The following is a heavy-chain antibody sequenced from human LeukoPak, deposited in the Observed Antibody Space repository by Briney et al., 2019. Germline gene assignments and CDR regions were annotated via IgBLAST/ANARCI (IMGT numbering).Heavy chain of an antibody. CDR2: FDPENGEK. CDR1: GITLADLP. Sequence: ASVKVSCKVSGITLADLPIHWVRQAPGKGLEWVGSFDPENGEKLYAQTFQGRVTLTEDTSTDTAYMEVRSLTSEDTAVYYCVTEDLRGLNYFYYMDVWGRGTTVTVSS. J-gene: IGHJ6*03. CDR3: VTEDLRGLNYFYYMDV. V-gene: IGHV1-24*01. D-gene: IGHD3-10*01.